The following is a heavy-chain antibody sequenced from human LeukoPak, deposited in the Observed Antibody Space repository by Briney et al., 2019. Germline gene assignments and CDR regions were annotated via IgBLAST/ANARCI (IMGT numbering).Heavy chain of an antibody. D-gene: IGHD3-3*01. J-gene: IGHJ6*03. CDR2: ISSSSSYI. CDR3: ARESDFWSGYRMDV. V-gene: IGHV3-21*01. CDR1: GFTFSSYS. Sequence: GGSLRLSCAASGFTFSSYSMNWVRQAPGKGLEWVSSISSSSSYIYYADSVKGRFTISRDNAKNSLYLQMNSLRAEDTAVYYCARESDFWSGYRMDVWGKGTTVTVSS.